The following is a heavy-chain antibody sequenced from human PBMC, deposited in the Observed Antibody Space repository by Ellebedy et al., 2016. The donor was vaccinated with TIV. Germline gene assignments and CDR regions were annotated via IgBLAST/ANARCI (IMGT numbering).Heavy chain of an antibody. D-gene: IGHD2-2*01. CDR1: GFTFSDYY. J-gene: IGHJ4*02. CDR2: ISSSGSTI. CDR3: AKDIVVVPAAGQVAAAYFDY. Sequence: GEFLKISXAASGFTFSDYYMSWIRQAPGKGLEWVSYISSSGSTIYYADSVKGRFTISRDNSKNTLYLQMNSLRAEDTAVYYCAKDIVVVPAAGQVAAAYFDYWGQGTLVTVSS. V-gene: IGHV3-11*01.